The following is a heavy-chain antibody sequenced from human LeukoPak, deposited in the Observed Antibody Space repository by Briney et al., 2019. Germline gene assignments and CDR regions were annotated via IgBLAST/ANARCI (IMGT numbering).Heavy chain of an antibody. CDR1: GGSISSSTYY. Sequence: SETLSLTCSVSGGSISSSTYYWGWIRQPPGKGLEWIGEINHSGSTNYNPSLKSRVTISVDTSKNQFSLKLSSVTAADTAVYYCARDPYSGYDYWGQGTLVTVSS. J-gene: IGHJ4*02. D-gene: IGHD5-12*01. CDR2: INHSGST. CDR3: ARDPYSGYDY. V-gene: IGHV4-39*07.